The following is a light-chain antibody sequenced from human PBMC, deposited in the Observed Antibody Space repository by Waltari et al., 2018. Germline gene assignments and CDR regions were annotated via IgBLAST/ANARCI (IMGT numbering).Light chain of an antibody. V-gene: IGLV2-14*03. CDR2: DVS. Sequence: QSALTQPAPVPGSPGQSITTFCPGTRSYVGAYNYFSCYQQHPGKAPKLIIFDVSNRPSGVSNRFSGSKSGNTASLTISGLQAEDEADYYCSSYISSSTLELFGGGTSLTVL. J-gene: IGLJ2*01. CDR1: RSYVGAYNY. CDR3: SSYISSSTLEL.